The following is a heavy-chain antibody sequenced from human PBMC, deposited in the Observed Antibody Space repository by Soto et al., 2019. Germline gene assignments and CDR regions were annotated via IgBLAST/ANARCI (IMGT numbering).Heavy chain of an antibody. CDR2: IYYSGRS. J-gene: IGHJ4*02. CDR3: ARWSPNSSYGGWVGY. V-gene: IGHV4-39*01. D-gene: IGHD4-17*01. Sequence: QLQLQEWGPGLVKPSETLSLTCTVSADSISIADSYWGWIRQPPGKGLEWIGSIYYSGRSYYNPALMSRVTISIATSKSQFSRILSSVTAADTSIYYCARWSPNSSYGGWVGYWGQGTLVTVSS. CDR1: ADSISIADSY.